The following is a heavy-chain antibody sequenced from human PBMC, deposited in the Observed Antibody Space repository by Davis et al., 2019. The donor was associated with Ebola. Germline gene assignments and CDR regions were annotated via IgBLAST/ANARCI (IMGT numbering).Heavy chain of an antibody. CDR3: ARAPAEYYYDSSGQKGPTAAFDI. J-gene: IGHJ3*02. V-gene: IGHV4-30-2*01. D-gene: IGHD3-22*01. Sequence: PSETLSLTCAVSGGSISSGGYSWSWIRQPPGKGLEWIGYIYHSGSTYYNPSLKSRVTISVDRSKNQFSLKLSSVTAADTAVYYCARAPAEYYYDSSGQKGPTAAFDIWGQGTMVTVSS. CDR2: IYHSGST. CDR1: GGSISSGGYS.